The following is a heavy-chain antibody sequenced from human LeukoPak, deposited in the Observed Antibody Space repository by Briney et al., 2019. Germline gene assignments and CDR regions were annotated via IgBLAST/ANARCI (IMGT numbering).Heavy chain of an antibody. CDR3: AKGVFIVGATSWFDY. J-gene: IGHJ4*02. D-gene: IGHD1-26*01. CDR1: GFTFSSYA. CDR2: ISGSGGST. Sequence: GGSLRLPCAASGFTFSSYAMSWVRQAPGKGLEWVSAISGSGGSTYYADSVKGRFTISRDNSKNTLYLQMNSLRAEDTAVYYCAKGVFIVGATSWFDYWGQGTLVTVSS. V-gene: IGHV3-23*01.